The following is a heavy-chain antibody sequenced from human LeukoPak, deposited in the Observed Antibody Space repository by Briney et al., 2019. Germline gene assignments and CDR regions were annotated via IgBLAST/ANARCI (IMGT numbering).Heavy chain of an antibody. CDR3: AITYGSGSYYSYFDY. J-gene: IGHJ4*02. CDR2: ISGSGGST. D-gene: IGHD3-10*01. Sequence: HPGGSLRLSCAASGFTFSSYAMRWVRQAPGKGLEWVSAISGSGGSTYYADSVKGRFTISRDNSKNTLYLQMNSLRAEDTAVYYCAITYGSGSYYSYFDYWGQGTLVTVSS. CDR1: GFTFSSYA. V-gene: IGHV3-23*01.